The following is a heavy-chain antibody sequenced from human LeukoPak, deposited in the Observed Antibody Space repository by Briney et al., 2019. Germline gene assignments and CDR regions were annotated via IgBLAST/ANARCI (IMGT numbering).Heavy chain of an antibody. D-gene: IGHD3-22*01. Sequence: GGSLRLSCAASGFTFSSYAMSWVRQAPGKGLEWVSAIIGSGGSTYYADSVKGRFTISRDNSKNTLYLQMNSLRAEDTAVYYCAKTGNYYDSSGYYLVLDYWGQGTLVTVST. CDR3: AKTGNYYDSSGYYLVLDY. CDR1: GFTFSSYA. V-gene: IGHV3-23*01. CDR2: IIGSGGST. J-gene: IGHJ4*02.